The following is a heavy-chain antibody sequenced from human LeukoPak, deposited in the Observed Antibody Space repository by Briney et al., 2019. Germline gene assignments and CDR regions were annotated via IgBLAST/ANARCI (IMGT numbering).Heavy chain of an antibody. J-gene: IGHJ4*02. D-gene: IGHD1-26*01. V-gene: IGHV3-30*02. CDR3: AKAIGGGATSFDF. CDR1: GFSLSSYG. CDR2: IWYDGSNK. Sequence: GGSLRLSCAASGFSLSSYGMHWVRQAPGKGLEWVTFIWYDGSNKYYADSVKGRFTISRDNSKSTLYLQMNSLRRDDTAVYFCAKAIGGGATSFDFWGQGTLVTVSS.